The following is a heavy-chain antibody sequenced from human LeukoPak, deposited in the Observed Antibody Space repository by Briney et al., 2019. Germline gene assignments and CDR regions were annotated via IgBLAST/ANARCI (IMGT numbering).Heavy chain of an antibody. CDR3: ARAWYYYDRSDAFDI. CDR2: IRYDGSNK. V-gene: IGHV3-30*02. CDR1: GFTFSSYG. Sequence: GGSLRLSCAASGFTFSSYGMHWVRQAPGKGLEWVAFIRYDGSNKYYADSVKGRFTISRDNSKNTLYLQMNSLRAEDTAVYYCARAWYYYDRSDAFDIWGQGTMVTVSS. J-gene: IGHJ3*02. D-gene: IGHD3-10*02.